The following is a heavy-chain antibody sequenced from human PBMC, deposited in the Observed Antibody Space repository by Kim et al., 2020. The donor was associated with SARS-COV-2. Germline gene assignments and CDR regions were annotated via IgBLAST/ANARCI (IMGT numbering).Heavy chain of an antibody. Sequence: SETLSLICTVSGGSISSSSYYWGWIRQPPGKGLEWIGSIYYSGSTYYNPSLKSRVTISVDTSKNQFSLKLSSVTAADTAVYYCANRRSGWSRYFDLWGRG. CDR2: IYYSGST. CDR1: GGSISSSSYY. V-gene: IGHV4-39*07. D-gene: IGHD6-19*01. CDR3: ANRRSGWSRYFDL. J-gene: IGHJ2*01.